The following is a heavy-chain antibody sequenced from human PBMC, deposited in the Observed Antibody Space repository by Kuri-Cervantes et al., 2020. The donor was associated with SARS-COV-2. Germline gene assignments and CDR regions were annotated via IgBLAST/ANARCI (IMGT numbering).Heavy chain of an antibody. J-gene: IGHJ3*02. CDR1: GGSISSYY. CDR2: IYYSGST. D-gene: IGHD1-26*01. CDR3: AKLSGNYHDAFDI. V-gene: IGHV4-59*08. Sequence: SETLSLTCTVSGGSISSYYWSWIRQPPGKGLEWIGYIYYSGSTNYNPSLKSRVTISVDTSKNQFSLKLSSVTAADTAVYYCAKLSGNYHDAFDIWGQGPMVTVSS.